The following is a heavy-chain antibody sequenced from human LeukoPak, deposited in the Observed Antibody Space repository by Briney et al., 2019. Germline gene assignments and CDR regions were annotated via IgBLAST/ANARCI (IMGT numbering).Heavy chain of an antibody. V-gene: IGHV3-30*02. CDR1: GFTFSSYG. Sequence: GGSLRLSCAASGFTFSSYGIHWVRQAPGKGLEWVAFIRYDGSNKYYADSVKGRFTISRDNYKSTLYLQMNSLKTEDTAVYYCAKVVLMVYATDAFDIWGQGTMVTVSS. CDR2: IRYDGSNK. D-gene: IGHD2-8*01. J-gene: IGHJ3*02. CDR3: AKVVLMVYATDAFDI.